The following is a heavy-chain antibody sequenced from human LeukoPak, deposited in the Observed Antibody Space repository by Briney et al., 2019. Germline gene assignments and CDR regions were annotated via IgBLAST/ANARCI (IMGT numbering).Heavy chain of an antibody. CDR1: GFSLSTCGMC. CDR3: ARIAPRGAVAGGELDY. D-gene: IGHD6-19*01. J-gene: IGHJ4*02. V-gene: IGHV2-70*01. Sequence: ESGPTLVNPTQTLTLTCTFSGFSLSTCGMCVSWIRQPPGKALEWLALIDWDDDKYYSTSLKTRPTISKDTSKNQVVLTMTNMDPVDTATYYCARIAPRGAVAGGELDYWGQGTLVTVSS. CDR2: IDWDDDK.